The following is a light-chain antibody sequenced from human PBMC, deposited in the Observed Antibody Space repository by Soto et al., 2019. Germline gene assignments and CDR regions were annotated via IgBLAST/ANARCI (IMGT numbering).Light chain of an antibody. CDR2: DAS. Sequence: EIVLTQSPDTLSLSPGERATLSCRASQSVSSYLAWYQQRPGQAPRLLIYDASNRATGIPDRFSGSGSGTDFTLIISSLEPEDFAVYYCQQHDTSPLTFGGGTKVDIK. CDR1: QSVSSY. V-gene: IGKV3-11*01. CDR3: QQHDTSPLT. J-gene: IGKJ4*01.